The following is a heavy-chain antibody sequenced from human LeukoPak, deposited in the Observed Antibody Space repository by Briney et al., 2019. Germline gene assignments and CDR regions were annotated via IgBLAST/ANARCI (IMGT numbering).Heavy chain of an antibody. D-gene: IGHD2-2*01. CDR1: GYTFASYG. CDR2: ISAYNGNT. V-gene: IGHV1-18*01. J-gene: IGHJ5*02. Sequence: ASMKVSCKASGYTFASYGISWVRQAPGQGLEWMGWISAYNGNTNYAQKLQGRVTMTTDTSTSTAYMELRSLRSDDTAVYYCARSYLIVVVPAALGIDPWGQGTLVTVSS. CDR3: ARSYLIVVVPAALGIDP.